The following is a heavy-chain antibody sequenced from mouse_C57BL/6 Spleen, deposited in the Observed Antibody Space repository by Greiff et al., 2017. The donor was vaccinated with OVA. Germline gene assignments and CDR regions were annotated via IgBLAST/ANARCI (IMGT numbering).Heavy chain of an antibody. CDR3: ARVDDYREGFAY. Sequence: VQLKESGPGMVKPSQSLSLTCTVTGYSITSGYDWHWIRHFPGNKLEWMGYISYSGSTNYNPSLKSRISITHDTSKNHFFLKLNSVTTEDTATYYCARVDDYREGFAYWVQGTLVTVSA. V-gene: IGHV3-1*01. CDR2: ISYSGST. CDR1: GYSITSGYD. J-gene: IGHJ3*01. D-gene: IGHD2-4*01.